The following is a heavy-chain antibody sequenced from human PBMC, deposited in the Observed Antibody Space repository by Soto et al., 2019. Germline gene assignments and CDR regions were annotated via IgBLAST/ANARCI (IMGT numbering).Heavy chain of an antibody. CDR1: GGSFSSYY. Sequence: SETLSLTCTVSGGSFSSYYWTWVRQPPGEGLEWIGYIYYSGTTDYNPSLKSRVTISIDTSKNQFSLNLSSVTAADTAVYYCARGTYDFWTGSLDYWGQGTLVTVSS. J-gene: IGHJ4*02. D-gene: IGHD3-3*01. CDR3: ARGTYDFWTGSLDY. V-gene: IGHV4-59*01. CDR2: IYYSGTT.